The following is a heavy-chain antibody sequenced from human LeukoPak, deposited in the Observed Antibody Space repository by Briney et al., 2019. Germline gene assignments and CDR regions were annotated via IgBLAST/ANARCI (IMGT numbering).Heavy chain of an antibody. J-gene: IGHJ4*02. V-gene: IGHV3-23*01. CDR1: GFTFSSYA. CDR3: AKEARITMIVVVTPPDY. D-gene: IGHD3-22*01. CDR2: ISGSGGST. Sequence: PGGSLRPSCAASGFTFSSYAMSWVRQAPGKGLEWVSAISGSGGSTYYADSVKGRFTISRDNSKNTLYLQMNSLRAEDTAVYYCAKEARITMIVVVTPPDYWGQGTLVTVSS.